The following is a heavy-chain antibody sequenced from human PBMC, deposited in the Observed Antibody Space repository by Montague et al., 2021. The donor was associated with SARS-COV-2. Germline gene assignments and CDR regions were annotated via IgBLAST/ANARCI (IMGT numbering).Heavy chain of an antibody. J-gene: IGHJ2*01. D-gene: IGHD3-9*01. V-gene: IGHV4-34*01. CDR1: GGSFSNYY. Sequence: SETLSLTCAVYGGSFSNYYWSWIRQPPGKGLEWIGESNHRGSTNXNPSLKSRVTISVDTSKNQFSLKLSSVTAADTAVYYCARAFDWLSITRYWYFDLWGRGTLVTVSS. CDR3: ARAFDWLSITRYWYFDL. CDR2: SNHRGST.